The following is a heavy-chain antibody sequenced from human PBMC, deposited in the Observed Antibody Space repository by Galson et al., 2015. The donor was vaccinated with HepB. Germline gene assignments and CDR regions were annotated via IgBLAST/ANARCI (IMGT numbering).Heavy chain of an antibody. V-gene: IGHV3-23*01. CDR1: GFTFSSYA. D-gene: IGHD1-26*01. CDR3: AKDLREGKKLTCFDY. J-gene: IGHJ4*02. CDR2: ISGSGGST. Sequence: SLRLSCAASGFTFSSYAMSWVRQAPGKGLEWVSAISGSGGSTYYADSVKGRFTISRDNSKNTLYLQMNSLRAEDTAVYYCAKDLREGKKLTCFDYWGQGTLVTVSS.